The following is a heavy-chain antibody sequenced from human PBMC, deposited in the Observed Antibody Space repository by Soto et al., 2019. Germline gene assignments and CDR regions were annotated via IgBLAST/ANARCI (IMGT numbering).Heavy chain of an antibody. J-gene: IGHJ2*01. CDR3: ASLVVGYWYFDL. CDR2: MNPNSGNS. Sequence: QVQLVQSGAEVKKPGASVKVSCKASGYTFTSYDINWVRQATGQGLEWMGWMNPNSGNSGYAQKFQGRVTMTRNTSISTAYMELSSLRSEDTAVYYCASLVVGYWYFDLWGRGTLVTVSS. V-gene: IGHV1-8*01. D-gene: IGHD1-26*01. CDR1: GYTFTSYD.